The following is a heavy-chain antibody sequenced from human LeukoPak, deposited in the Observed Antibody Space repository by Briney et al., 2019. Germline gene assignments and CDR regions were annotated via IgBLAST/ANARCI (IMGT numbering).Heavy chain of an antibody. CDR3: ARRGIAARSWFDP. J-gene: IGHJ5*02. Sequence: ASVKVSCKSSGYTFTSYDINWVRQATGQGLEWMGWMNPNSGNTGYAQKFQGRVTMTRNTSISTAYMELSSLRSEDTAVYYCARRGIAARSWFDPWGQGTLVTVSS. CDR2: MNPNSGNT. D-gene: IGHD6-6*01. V-gene: IGHV1-8*01. CDR1: GYTFTSYD.